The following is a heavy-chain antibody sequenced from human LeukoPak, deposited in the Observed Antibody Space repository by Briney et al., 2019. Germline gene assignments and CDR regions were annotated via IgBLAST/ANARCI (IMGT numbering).Heavy chain of an antibody. Sequence: GGSLRLSCAASGFTFSSYALHWVRQAPGKGLEWVAVISYDGSNKYYADSVKGRFTISRDNSKNTLYLQMNILRAEDTAVYYCASDQGGVVPAAMPPYYYYYGMDVWGQGTTVTVSS. J-gene: IGHJ6*02. D-gene: IGHD2-2*01. V-gene: IGHV3-30-3*01. CDR2: ISYDGSNK. CDR1: GFTFSSYA. CDR3: ASDQGGVVPAAMPPYYYYYGMDV.